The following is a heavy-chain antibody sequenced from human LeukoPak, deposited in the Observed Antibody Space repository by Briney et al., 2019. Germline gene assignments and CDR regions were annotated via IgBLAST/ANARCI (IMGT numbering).Heavy chain of an antibody. CDR3: ARLRYSSGWYGTYYFDY. J-gene: IGHJ4*02. Sequence: ASVKVSCKASGYTFTSYVISWVRQAPGQGLEWMGWISAYNGNTNYAQKLQGRVTMTTDTSTSTAYMELRSLRSDDTAVYYCARLRYSSGWYGTYYFDYWGQGTLVTVSS. D-gene: IGHD6-19*01. CDR2: ISAYNGNT. CDR1: GYTFTSYV. V-gene: IGHV1-18*01.